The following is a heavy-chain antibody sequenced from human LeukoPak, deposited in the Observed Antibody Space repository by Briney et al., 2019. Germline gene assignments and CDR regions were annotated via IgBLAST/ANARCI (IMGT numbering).Heavy chain of an antibody. Sequence: SCKASGFTFSSYAMSWVRQAPGKGLEWVSAISGSGGSTYYADSVKGRFTISRDNSKNTLYLQMNSLRAEDTAVYYCAKDAWGTTVTHFDYWGQGTLVTVSS. D-gene: IGHD4-17*01. CDR1: GFTFSSYA. V-gene: IGHV3-23*01. J-gene: IGHJ4*02. CDR3: AKDAWGTTVTHFDY. CDR2: ISGSGGST.